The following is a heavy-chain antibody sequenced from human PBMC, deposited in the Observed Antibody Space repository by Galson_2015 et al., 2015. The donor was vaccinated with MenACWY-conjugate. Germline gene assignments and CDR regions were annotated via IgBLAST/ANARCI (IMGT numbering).Heavy chain of an antibody. CDR3: ARDYARFECVSAYYFDY. Sequence: SLRLSCAASGFIFSSHPVNWDRQAPGKGLEWVSYISISSSYIYYADSVKGRFTISRDNAKNSLYLQMNSLTAEDTAVYYCARDYARFECVSAYYFDYWGQGTPVTVSS. V-gene: IGHV3-21*05. CDR1: GFIFSSHP. D-gene: IGHD3-3*01. J-gene: IGHJ4*02. CDR2: ISISSSYI.